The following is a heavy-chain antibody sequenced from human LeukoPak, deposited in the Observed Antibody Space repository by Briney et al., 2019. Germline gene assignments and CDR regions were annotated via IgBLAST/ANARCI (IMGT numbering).Heavy chain of an antibody. Sequence: GGSLRLSCAASGFTFSSYEMNWVRQAPGKGLEWVSYISSSGSTIYYADSVKGRFTISRDNAKNSLYLQMNSLRAEDTAVYYCARVAYSYENYYYMDVWGKGTTVTISS. V-gene: IGHV3-48*03. D-gene: IGHD5-18*01. J-gene: IGHJ6*03. CDR3: ARVAYSYENYYYMDV. CDR1: GFTFSSYE. CDR2: ISSSGSTI.